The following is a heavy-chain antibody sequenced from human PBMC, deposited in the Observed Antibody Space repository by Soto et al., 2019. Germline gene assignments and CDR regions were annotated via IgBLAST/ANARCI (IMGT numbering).Heavy chain of an antibody. CDR1: GYTFTSYG. CDR2: INPYNGNT. V-gene: IGHV1-18*01. CDR3: ARDAAVGLFDY. D-gene: IGHD1-26*01. J-gene: IGHJ4*02. Sequence: ASVKVSCKASGYTFTSYGISWVRQAPGQGLEWMGWINPYNGNTKYAQKLQGRVTMTTDTSTSTAYMELRSLRSDDTAVYYCARDAAVGLFDYWGQGTRVTVS.